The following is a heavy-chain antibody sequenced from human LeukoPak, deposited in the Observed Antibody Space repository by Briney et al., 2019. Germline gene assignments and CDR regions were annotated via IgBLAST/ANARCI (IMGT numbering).Heavy chain of an antibody. J-gene: IGHJ4*02. CDR1: GGTFSSYT. D-gene: IGHD4-11*01. CDR2: IIPILGIA. V-gene: IGHV1-69*04. CDR3: ARERGYSNYVVDY. Sequence: ASVKVSCKASGGTFSSYTISWMRQAPGQGLEWMGRIIPILGIANYAQKFQGRVTITADKSTSTAYMELSSLRSEDTAVYYCARERGYSNYVVDYWGQGTLVTVSS.